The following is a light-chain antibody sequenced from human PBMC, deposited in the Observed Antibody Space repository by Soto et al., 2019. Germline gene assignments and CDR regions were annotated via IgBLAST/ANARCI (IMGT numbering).Light chain of an antibody. CDR2: DAS. V-gene: IGKV3-11*01. J-gene: IGKJ5*01. CDR1: QSVSSY. CDR3: QQRSNWLT. Sequence: EIVLTQSPATLSLSPGERATLSCRASQSVSSYLAWYQQKPGQAPRLLIYDASNMATGIPARFSGSWSGTDFTLTISSLEPEDFAVYYCQQRSNWLTFGQGTRLEIK.